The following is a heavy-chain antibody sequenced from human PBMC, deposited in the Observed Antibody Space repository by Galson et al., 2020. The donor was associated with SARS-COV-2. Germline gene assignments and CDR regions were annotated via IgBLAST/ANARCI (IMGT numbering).Heavy chain of an antibody. D-gene: IGHD6-6*01. CDR3: ARVVAPYGSSPDYYYYYMDV. CDR2: IYSRGST. J-gene: IGHJ6*03. V-gene: IGHV4-59*11. CDR1: GGSISSHF. Sequence: SETLSLTCNVSGGSISSHFWSWVRQTPGKGLEWIGNIYSRGSTNYNPSIKSRLTLSLDTSKNHFSLKLKSVTPADTAVYYCARVVAPYGSSPDYYYYYMDVWGKGTTVTVSS.